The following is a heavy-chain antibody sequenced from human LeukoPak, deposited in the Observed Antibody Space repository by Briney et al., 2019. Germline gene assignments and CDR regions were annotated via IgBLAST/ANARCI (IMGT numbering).Heavy chain of an antibody. Sequence: GASVKVSCKASGGTFSSYAISWVRQAPGQGLEWMGRIIPILGIANYAQKFQGRVTITADKSTSTAYMELSSLRSEDTAVYYCARDLIAAAGTTMIDYWGQGTLVTVSS. CDR2: IIPILGIA. D-gene: IGHD6-13*01. J-gene: IGHJ4*02. CDR3: ARDLIAAAGTTMIDY. V-gene: IGHV1-69*04. CDR1: GGTFSSYA.